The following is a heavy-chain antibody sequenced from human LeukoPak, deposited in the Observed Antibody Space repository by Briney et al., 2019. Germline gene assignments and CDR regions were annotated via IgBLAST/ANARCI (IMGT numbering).Heavy chain of an antibody. D-gene: IGHD2-2*01. Sequence: SETLSLTCTVSGGSISSSSYYWGWTRQPPGEGLEWIGSIYYSGSTYYNPSLKSRVTISVDTSKNQFSLKLSSVTAADTAVYYCARHNIVVVPAAADFDYWGQGTLVTVSS. CDR1: GGSISSSSYY. CDR3: ARHNIVVVPAAADFDY. CDR2: IYYSGST. J-gene: IGHJ4*02. V-gene: IGHV4-39*01.